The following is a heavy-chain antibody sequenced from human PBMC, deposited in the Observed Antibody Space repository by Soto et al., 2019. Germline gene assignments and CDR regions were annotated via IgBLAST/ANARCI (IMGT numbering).Heavy chain of an antibody. J-gene: IGHJ6*03. CDR3: AHIGCTAYERAYYYYYMDV. D-gene: IGHD5-18*01. V-gene: IGHV2-5*02. CDR1: GFSLSTSGVG. CDR2: IYWDDDK. Sequence: SGPTLVNPTQTLTLTCTFSGFSLSTSGVGVGWIRQPPGKALEWLALIYWDDDKRYSPSLKSRLTITKDTSKNQVVLTMTNMDAVATATYCCAHIGCTAYERAYYYYYMDVWGKGTTVTV.